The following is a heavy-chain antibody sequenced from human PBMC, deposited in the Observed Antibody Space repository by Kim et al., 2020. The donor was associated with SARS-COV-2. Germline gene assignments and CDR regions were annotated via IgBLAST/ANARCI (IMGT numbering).Heavy chain of an antibody. CDR2: ISYDGSNK. D-gene: IGHD2-2*01. CDR1: GFTFSSYA. J-gene: IGHJ6*02. Sequence: GGSLRLSCAASGFTFSSYAMHWVRQAPGKGLEWVADISYDGSNKYYVDSVKGRFTISRDNSKNTLYLQMNSLRAEDTAVYYCARDIVVVPAVVRYYYYYGMDVWGQGTTVTVSS. CDR3: ARDIVVVPAVVRYYYYYGMDV. V-gene: IGHV3-30*04.